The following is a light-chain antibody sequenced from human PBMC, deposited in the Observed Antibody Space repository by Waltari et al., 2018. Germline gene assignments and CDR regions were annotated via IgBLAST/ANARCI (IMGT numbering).Light chain of an antibody. CDR1: QSVSSRN. CDR3: QQYGSSPWT. V-gene: IGKV3-20*01. Sequence: EIVLTQSPGTLSLSPGERATLSCRASQSVSSRNLAWYQQRPGQAPRLLIYGASNRATGIPDRISGSVSGTDFTLTISRLEPEDFAVYYCQQYGSSPWTFGQGTKVDIK. CDR2: GAS. J-gene: IGKJ1*01.